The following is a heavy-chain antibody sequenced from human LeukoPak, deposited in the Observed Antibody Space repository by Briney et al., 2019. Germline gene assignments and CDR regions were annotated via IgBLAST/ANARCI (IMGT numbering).Heavy chain of an antibody. CDR2: MRGGGSRT. J-gene: IGHJ3*01. D-gene: IGHD2-2*01. CDR3: AKLGYCSGNTCYHDAFDV. V-gene: IGHV3-23*01. CDR1: GFTFSDYA. Sequence: GGSLRLSCAASGFTFSDYAMSWVRQAPGKGLEWVSAMRGGGSRTYDADSVKGRFTISRDNSKNTLYLQMNSLRAGDTAIYYCAKLGYCSGNTCYHDAFDVWGQGTMVTVSP.